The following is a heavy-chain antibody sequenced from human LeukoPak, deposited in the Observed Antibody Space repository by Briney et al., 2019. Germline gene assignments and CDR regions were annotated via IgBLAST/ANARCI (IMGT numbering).Heavy chain of an antibody. CDR1: GGSFSGYY. CDR2: INHSGST. CDR3: ARGRLHYDFWSGYLGAFDI. J-gene: IGHJ3*02. D-gene: IGHD3-3*01. V-gene: IGHV4-34*01. Sequence: PSETLSLTCAVYGGSFSGYYWSWIRQPPGKGREWIGEINHSGSTNYNPSLKSRVTISVDTSKNQFSLKLSSVTAADTAVYYCARGRLHYDFWSGYLGAFDIWGQGTMVTVSS.